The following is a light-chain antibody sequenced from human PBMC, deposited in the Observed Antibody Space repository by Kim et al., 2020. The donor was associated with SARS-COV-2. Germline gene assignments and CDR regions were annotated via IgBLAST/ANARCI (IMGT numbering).Light chain of an antibody. J-gene: IGKJ1*01. CDR2: AAS. Sequence: SSVGDRVTITCRASQDIRNDLGLYQQKAGGVPKLLIHAASALQSGVPSRFSSSGSGTDFTLTISSLQPEDFATYYCLQDYNYPWTFGQGTKVDIK. CDR3: LQDYNYPWT. CDR1: QDIRND. V-gene: IGKV1-6*01.